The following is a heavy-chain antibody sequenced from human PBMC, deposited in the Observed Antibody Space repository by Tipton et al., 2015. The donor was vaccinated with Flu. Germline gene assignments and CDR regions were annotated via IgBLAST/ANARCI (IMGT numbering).Heavy chain of an antibody. CDR1: GGSISRGSYY. Sequence: TLSLTCTVSGGSISRGSYYYNWIRQPAGEGLEWIGRIFVGGGTNYNPSLRGRVSMSADTYKNEISLRLTSVTAADTAVYYCAREQSGSQSHLVAWGHGTLVTVSS. J-gene: IGHJ5*01. CDR3: AREQSGSQSHLVA. V-gene: IGHV4-61*02. CDR2: IFVGGGT. D-gene: IGHD1-26*01.